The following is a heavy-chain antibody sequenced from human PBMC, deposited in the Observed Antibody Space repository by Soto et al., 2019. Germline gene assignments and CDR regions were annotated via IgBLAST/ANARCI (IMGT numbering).Heavy chain of an antibody. D-gene: IGHD3-16*01. CDR3: AKDRRAGGNSAFYFDF. J-gene: IGHJ4*02. CDR1: GFKFSNYA. Sequence: GGSLRLSCAASGFKFSNYAMSWVRQAPGKGLEWVPLISATGGGTYYADSVKGRFTISRDNSHNTLYLQVHSLTAEDTAVYYCAKDRRAGGNSAFYFDFWGQGAQVTVSS. V-gene: IGHV3-23*01. CDR2: ISATGGGT.